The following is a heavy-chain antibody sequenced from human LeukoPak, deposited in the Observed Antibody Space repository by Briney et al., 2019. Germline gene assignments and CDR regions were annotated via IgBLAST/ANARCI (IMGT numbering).Heavy chain of an antibody. D-gene: IGHD3-3*01. CDR3: ARATYYDFRKAFDI. CDR1: GYSISSGYY. V-gene: IGHV4-38-2*01. CDR2: IYHSGST. J-gene: IGHJ3*02. Sequence: PSETLSLTCAVSGYSISSGYYWGWIRQPPGKGLEWIGSIYHSGSTYYNPSLKSRVTISVDTPKNQFSLKLRSVTAADTAVYYCARATYYDFRKAFDIWGQGTMVTVSS.